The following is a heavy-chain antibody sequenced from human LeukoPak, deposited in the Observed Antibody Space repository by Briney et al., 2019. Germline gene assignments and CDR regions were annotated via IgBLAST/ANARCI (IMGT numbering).Heavy chain of an antibody. V-gene: IGHV1-18*01. CDR3: ARALSDDFCSGYQDH. Sequence: GASVKVSFKASGYRFISYGFSGVRQPPGQGVEWMGWISADNSNTNYAQKFQGRVTMTTHTYTRTVYMEVRSLKSYDAGVYYWARALSDDFCSGYQDHWGQGTLVTVSS. D-gene: IGHD3-3*01. J-gene: IGHJ4*02. CDR2: ISADNSNT. CDR1: GYRFISYG.